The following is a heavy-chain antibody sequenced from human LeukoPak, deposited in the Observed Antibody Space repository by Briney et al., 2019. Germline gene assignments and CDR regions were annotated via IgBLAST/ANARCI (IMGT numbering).Heavy chain of an antibody. CDR3: AKGLTIYDSKQGDAPPEYYFDY. J-gene: IGHJ4*02. Sequence: GGSLRLSCAASGFTFSSYAMSWIRQAPGKGLEWVSAISGSGGSTYYADSVKGRFTISRDNSKNTLYLQMNSLRAEDTAVYYCAKGLTIYDSKQGDAPPEYYFDYWGQGTLVTVSS. V-gene: IGHV3-23*01. D-gene: IGHD3-22*01. CDR1: GFTFSSYA. CDR2: ISGSGGST.